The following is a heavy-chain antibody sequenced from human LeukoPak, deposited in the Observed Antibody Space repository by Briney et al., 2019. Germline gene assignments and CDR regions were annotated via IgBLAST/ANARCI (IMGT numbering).Heavy chain of an antibody. CDR3: ARPRLDSGGYCPWDAFDI. CDR2: IYYSGSS. CDR1: GGSLSSSTYY. Sequence: SETLSLTCTVSGGSLSSSTYYWGWIRQPPGKGLEWIGSIYYSGSSYYNPSLKSRVTISVHTSKNQFSLKLNSVTAADTAVYYCARPRLDSGGYCPWDAFDIWGQGTMVTVSS. D-gene: IGHD3-22*01. J-gene: IGHJ3*02. V-gene: IGHV4-39*01.